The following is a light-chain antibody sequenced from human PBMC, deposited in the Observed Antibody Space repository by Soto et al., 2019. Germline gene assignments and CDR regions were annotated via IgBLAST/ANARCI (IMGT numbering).Light chain of an antibody. CDR3: QQSYRFPKT. V-gene: IGKV1-39*01. CDR1: QSVSSY. J-gene: IGKJ1*01. CDR2: AAS. Sequence: DIQMTQSPSSLSASVGDRVTITCRASQSVSSYLNWYQHKPGKAPKLLIYAASSLQSGVPSRFSGSGSGTDFTLTISSLQPEDFATYYCQQSYRFPKTFGRGTKVDIK.